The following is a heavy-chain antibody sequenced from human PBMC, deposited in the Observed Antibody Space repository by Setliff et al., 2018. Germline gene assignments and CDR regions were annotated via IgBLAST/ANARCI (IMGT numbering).Heavy chain of an antibody. V-gene: IGHV4-59*08. CDR2: ISDSGST. D-gene: IGHD1-1*01. Sequence: KPSETLSLTCTVSGGSINSYYWSWIRQPPGKGLEWIAYISDSGSTNYNPSLKSRVTISLDTSKNQFSLKLRSVTAADTAVYYCARTGTYRYFDYWGQGTVVTVSS. J-gene: IGHJ4*02. CDR3: ARTGTYRYFDY. CDR1: GGSINSYY.